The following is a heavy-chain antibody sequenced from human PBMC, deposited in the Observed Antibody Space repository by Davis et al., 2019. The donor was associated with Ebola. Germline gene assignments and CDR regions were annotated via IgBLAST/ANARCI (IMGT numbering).Heavy chain of an antibody. CDR2: IYYSGST. D-gene: IGHD3-16*02. CDR1: GGSISSSSYY. Sequence: MPSETLSLTCTVSGGSISSSSYYWGWIRQPPGKGLEWIGSIYYSGSTYYNPSLKSRVTISVDTSKNQFSLKLSSVTAADTAVYYCARLRGYPNWFDPWGQGTLVTVSS. J-gene: IGHJ5*02. V-gene: IGHV4-39*01. CDR3: ARLRGYPNWFDP.